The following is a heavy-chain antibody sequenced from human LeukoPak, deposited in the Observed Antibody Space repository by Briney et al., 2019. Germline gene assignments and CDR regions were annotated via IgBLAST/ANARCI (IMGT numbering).Heavy chain of an antibody. CDR1: GGSISSYY. CDR3: GKNNNLVGATKKDAFDI. D-gene: IGHD1-26*01. V-gene: IGHV4-59*01. J-gene: IGHJ3*02. Sequence: SSETLSLTCTVSGGSISSYYWSWIRQPPGKGLEWIGYSHYSGSTKYNPSLKGRVTISVDTSKSQFSLKLSSVTAADTAVYFCGKNNNLVGATKKDAFDIWGQGTMVTVSS. CDR2: SHYSGST.